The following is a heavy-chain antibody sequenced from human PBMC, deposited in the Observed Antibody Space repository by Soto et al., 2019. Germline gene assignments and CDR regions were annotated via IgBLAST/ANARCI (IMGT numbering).Heavy chain of an antibody. D-gene: IGHD3-10*01. Sequence: GGSLRLSCAASGFTFSSYAMHWVRQAPGKGLEWVAVISYDGSNKYYADSVKGRFTISRDNSKNTLYLQMNSLRAEDTAVYYCARGAYVGVFDSWGQGTLVTVSS. V-gene: IGHV3-30-3*01. CDR2: ISYDGSNK. CDR3: ARGAYVGVFDS. J-gene: IGHJ4*02. CDR1: GFTFSSYA.